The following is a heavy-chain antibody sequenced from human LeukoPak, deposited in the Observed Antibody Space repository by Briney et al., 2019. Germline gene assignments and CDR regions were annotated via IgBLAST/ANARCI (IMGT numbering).Heavy chain of an antibody. V-gene: IGHV1-3*01. CDR1: GYTFTSYA. J-gene: IGHJ4*02. CDR2: INAGNGNT. D-gene: IGHD6-19*01. CDR3: ARGYSSGWTDY. Sequence: ASVKVSCKASGYTFTSYAMHWVRQAPGQRLEWMGWINAGNGNTKYSQKFQGRVTITRDISASTAYMELSSLRSEDTAVYYCARGYSSGWTDYWGQGTLVTVSS.